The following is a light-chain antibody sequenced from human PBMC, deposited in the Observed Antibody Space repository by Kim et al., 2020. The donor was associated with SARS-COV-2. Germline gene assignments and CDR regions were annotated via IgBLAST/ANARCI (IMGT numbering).Light chain of an antibody. Sequence: PGQSITISCTGTSSDVGGYNYVSWYQQHPGKAPKLIIYDVTERPSGVSNRFSGSKSGNTASLTISGLQVEDEADYYCNSYTITTWVFGGGTKLTVL. CDR3: NSYTITTWV. CDR2: DVT. J-gene: IGLJ3*02. V-gene: IGLV2-14*03. CDR1: SSDVGGYNY.